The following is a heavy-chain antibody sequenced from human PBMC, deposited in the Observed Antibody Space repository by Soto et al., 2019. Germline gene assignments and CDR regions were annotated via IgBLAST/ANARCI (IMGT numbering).Heavy chain of an antibody. Sequence: QVQLVQSGAEVKKPGSSVKVSCKASGGTFSSYAISWVRQAPGQGLEWMGGIIPIFGTANYAQKFQGRVTITADESTSTAYMELSSLRSEDTAVYYCARSTAARSLIVPYGMDVWGQGTTVTVSS. D-gene: IGHD6-6*01. CDR2: IIPIFGTA. J-gene: IGHJ6*02. CDR3: ARSTAARSLIVPYGMDV. CDR1: GGTFSSYA. V-gene: IGHV1-69*01.